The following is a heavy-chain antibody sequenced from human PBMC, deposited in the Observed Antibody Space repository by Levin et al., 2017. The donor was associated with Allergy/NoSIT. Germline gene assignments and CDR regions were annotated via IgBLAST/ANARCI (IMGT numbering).Heavy chain of an antibody. V-gene: IGHV3-30*03. Sequence: LSLPCAVSGLHFHNYGMNWVRQAPGKGLEWVALISGGGNDGYYADSVRGRFTISRDNSKNTLYLQMNSLRPDDTAVYYCAARVFDYWGQGTLVAVSS. CDR1: GLHFHNYG. CDR3: AARVFDY. J-gene: IGHJ4*02. CDR2: ISGGGNDG.